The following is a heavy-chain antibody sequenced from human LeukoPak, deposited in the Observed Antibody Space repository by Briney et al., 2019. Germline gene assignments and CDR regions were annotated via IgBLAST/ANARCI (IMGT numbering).Heavy chain of an antibody. CDR3: ARGLRTLFYFDF. CDR2: ISTGGGST. J-gene: IGHJ4*02. CDR1: GFTFSSYA. V-gene: IGHV3-23*01. Sequence: GGSLRLSCAASGFTFSSYAMSWARQAPGKGLEWVSAISTGGGSTFYADSVKGRFTISRDTSKNTVYLQMNSLRAEDTAVYYCARGLRTLFYFDFWGQGTLVTVAS.